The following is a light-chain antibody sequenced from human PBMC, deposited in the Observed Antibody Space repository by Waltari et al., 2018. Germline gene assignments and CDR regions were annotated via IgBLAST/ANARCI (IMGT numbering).Light chain of an antibody. CDR1: QSVRDN. J-gene: IGKJ4*01. Sequence: EIVLTQSPAILSVSPGEGATLSCRASQSVRDNLAWYQHKPGQAPRLLIFGASTRATGFPARFSGSGSGTEFTLTITSLQSEDSAVYFCQQYNGQPLTFGGGTKV. CDR3: QQYNGQPLT. V-gene: IGKV3-15*01. CDR2: GAS.